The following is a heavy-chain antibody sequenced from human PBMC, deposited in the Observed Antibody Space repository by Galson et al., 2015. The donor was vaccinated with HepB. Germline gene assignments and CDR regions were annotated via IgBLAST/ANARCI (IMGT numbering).Heavy chain of an antibody. D-gene: IGHD2-8*02. CDR2: ISDHGTTT. J-gene: IGHJ3*02. CDR3: SREGAGARFAFDI. Sequence: SLRLSCAASGFVFRNYGMHWVRQAPGKGLEWVAVISDHGTTTYYSDSVKGRFTISRDNSKNTLSVQMNGLTAEDTAVYYCSREGAGARFAFDIRGQGTMVTVSS. CDR1: GFVFRNYG. V-gene: IGHV3-30*03.